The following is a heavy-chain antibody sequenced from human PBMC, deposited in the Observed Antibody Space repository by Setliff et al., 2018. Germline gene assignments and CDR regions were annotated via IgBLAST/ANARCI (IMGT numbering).Heavy chain of an antibody. V-gene: IGHV3-48*03. D-gene: IGHD6-13*01. CDR1: GFTFSTYE. J-gene: IGHJ4*02. Sequence: PGGSLRLSCAASGFTFSTYEMNWVRQAPGKGLEWVSYISSDGSTVFYADSVKGRFTISRDNAKNSLYLQMSSLRADDMAIYYCARDACPCSSNWCHHFDYWGQGTLVTVSS. CDR3: ARDACPCSSNWCHHFDY. CDR2: ISSDGSTV.